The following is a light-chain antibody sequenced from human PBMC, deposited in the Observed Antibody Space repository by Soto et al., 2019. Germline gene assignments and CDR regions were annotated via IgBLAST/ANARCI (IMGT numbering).Light chain of an antibody. J-gene: IGKJ1*01. Sequence: DIQMTQSPSSLSATVGDRVTIXXRSSESISRYLNWDQQKPGKAPKLXIYEASSLQSGGPSRFSGSGSGTDFTLTVRSLQPEDFATYFCQQSYSTPWTFGHGTKVDIK. CDR1: ESISRY. CDR3: QQSYSTPWT. V-gene: IGKV1-39*01. CDR2: EAS.